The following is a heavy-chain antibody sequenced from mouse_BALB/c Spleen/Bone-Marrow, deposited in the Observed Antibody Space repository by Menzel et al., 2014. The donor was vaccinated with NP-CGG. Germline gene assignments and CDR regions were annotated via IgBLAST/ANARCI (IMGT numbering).Heavy chain of an antibody. CDR3: ASYYYGSSLFAY. Sequence: VQLQQSGAELVKPGASVKLSCTASGFNIKDTYMHWVKQRPEQGLEWIGRIDPANGNTKYDPKFQGEATITADTSSNTAYLQLSSLTSEDTAVYYCASYYYGSSLFAYWGQGTLVTVSA. CDR2: IDPANGNT. D-gene: IGHD1-1*01. CDR1: GFNIKDTY. J-gene: IGHJ3*01. V-gene: IGHV14-3*02.